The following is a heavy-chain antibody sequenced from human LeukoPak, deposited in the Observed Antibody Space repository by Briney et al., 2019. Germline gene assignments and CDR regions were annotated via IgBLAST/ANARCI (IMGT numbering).Heavy chain of an antibody. V-gene: IGHV3-7*01. CDR1: GFSFSTYW. Sequence: PGGSLRLSCAASGFSFSTYWMSWVRQAPGKGLEWVANIKQDGSEKYYVDSAKGRFTISRDNAKNSLYLQMNSLRAEDTAVYYWATDLGSSRPNFWGQGILGTVSS. CDR3: ATDLGSSRPNF. J-gene: IGHJ4*02. D-gene: IGHD6-13*01. CDR2: IKQDGSEK.